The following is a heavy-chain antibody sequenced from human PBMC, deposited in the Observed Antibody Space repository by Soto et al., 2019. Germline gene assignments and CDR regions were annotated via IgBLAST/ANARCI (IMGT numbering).Heavy chain of an antibody. J-gene: IGHJ4*02. Sequence: SETLSLTCTVSGGSINSYYWSWIRQPPGKGLEWIGYVFYSGSTNYNPSLKSRVTISVDTSKNQFSLKLSSVTAADTAVYYCARHLGSGWYYFDYWGQGTLVTSPQ. CDR2: VFYSGST. CDR3: ARHLGSGWYYFDY. V-gene: IGHV4-59*08. CDR1: GGSINSYY. D-gene: IGHD6-19*01.